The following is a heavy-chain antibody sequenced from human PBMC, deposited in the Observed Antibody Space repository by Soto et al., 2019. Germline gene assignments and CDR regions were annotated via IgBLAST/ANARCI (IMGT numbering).Heavy chain of an antibody. CDR1: GFTFSSYC. CDR3: ARTGYYSDTRGYDFDY. J-gene: IGHJ4*02. V-gene: IGHV3-74*01. Sequence: XVCLRLSCAACGFTFSSYCMHWVRQAPGKGLVWVSHINTDVSDTTYADSVKGRFAISRDNAKNTLYLQMNSLRAEDTAVYYCARTGYYSDTRGYDFDYCGQRILVTVSS. CDR2: INTDVSDT. D-gene: IGHD3-22*01.